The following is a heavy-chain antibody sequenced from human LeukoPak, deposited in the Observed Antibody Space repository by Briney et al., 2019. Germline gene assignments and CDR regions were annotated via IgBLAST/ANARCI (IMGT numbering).Heavy chain of an antibody. CDR2: IWYDGSNK. CDR3: ARSSYCSGGRCYSGY. Sequence: PGRSLRLSCAAPGFTFSNFGMHWVRQAPGKGLEWVAGIWYDGSNKDYADSVKGRFTISRDNSKKTPYLQMNSLRAEDTAMYYCARSSYCSGGRCYSGYWGQGTLVTVSS. V-gene: IGHV3-33*01. D-gene: IGHD2-15*01. J-gene: IGHJ4*02. CDR1: GFTFSNFG.